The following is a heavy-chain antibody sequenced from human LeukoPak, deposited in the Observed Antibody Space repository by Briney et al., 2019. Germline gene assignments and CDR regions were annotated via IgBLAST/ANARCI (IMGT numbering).Heavy chain of an antibody. D-gene: IGHD2-2*01. V-gene: IGHV3-33*01. CDR1: GFNFSSPG. CDR3: ARRAGRYCSSTSCFDLDH. Sequence: GGSLRLSCATSGFNFSSPGIHWVRQSPGKGLEWVAVIWYDGVNKYYGDSVKGRFTISRDNSKNTVYLQMNSLRAEDTAVYYCARRAGRYCSSTSCFDLDHWGQGTLVTVSS. CDR2: IWYDGVNK. J-gene: IGHJ4*02.